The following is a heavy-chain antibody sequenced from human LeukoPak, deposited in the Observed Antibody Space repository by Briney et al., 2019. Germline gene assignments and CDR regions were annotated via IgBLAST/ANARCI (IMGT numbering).Heavy chain of an antibody. CDR3: GSDSSAYPDYYFDY. CDR1: GYTFTDSY. CDR2: INPNSGGT. J-gene: IGHJ4*02. Sequence: PGASVKVSCKASGYTFTDSYMHWVRQAPGQGLEWMGWINPNSGGTDYAQKFQGRVTMTRDTSISTAYMDLSRLRSDDTAAYSRGSDSSAYPDYYFDYWGQGTLVTVSS. D-gene: IGHD3-22*01. V-gene: IGHV1-2*02.